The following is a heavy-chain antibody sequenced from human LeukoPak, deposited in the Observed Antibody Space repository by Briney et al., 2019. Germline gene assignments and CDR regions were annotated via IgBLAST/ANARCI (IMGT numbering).Heavy chain of an antibody. CDR2: FDPEDGET. Sequence: ASVKVSCKVSGYTLTELSMHWVRQAPGKGLEWMGGFDPEDGETIYAQKFQGRVTMTRDTSTSTVYMELSSLRSEDTAVYYCASSYYDSSGYSPVDYWGQGTLVTVSS. CDR1: GYTLTELS. D-gene: IGHD3-22*01. CDR3: ASSYYDSSGYSPVDY. J-gene: IGHJ4*02. V-gene: IGHV1-24*01.